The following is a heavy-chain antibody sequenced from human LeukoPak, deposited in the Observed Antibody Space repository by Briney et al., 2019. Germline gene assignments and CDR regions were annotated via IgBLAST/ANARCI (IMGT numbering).Heavy chain of an antibody. J-gene: IGHJ4*02. CDR3: ARQGPAPYFDY. CDR1: GGSIRSTNW. CDR2: IYYSGSA. Sequence: PSETLSLTCGVSGGSIRSTNWWSWVRQPPGKGLEWIGSIYYSGSAFYNPSLKSRVTISVDTAKNQFSLKLTSVTAADTAVYYCARQGPAPYFDYWGQGTLLTVPS. V-gene: IGHV4-39*01.